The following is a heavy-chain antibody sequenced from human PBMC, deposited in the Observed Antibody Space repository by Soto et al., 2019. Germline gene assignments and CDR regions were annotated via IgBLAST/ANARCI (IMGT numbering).Heavy chain of an antibody. V-gene: IGHV1-8*01. D-gene: IGHD2-2*01. CDR3: ASDMSTT. CDR2: MNPNSGHT. CDR1: GYTFTSHD. J-gene: IGHJ5*02. Sequence: QVQLVQSGAEVKKPGASVKVSCKASGYTFTSHDINWMRQTTGQGLEWMGWMNPNSGHTNSAQKFQGRVTMTRDTSINTAYMELTNLRSEDTAIYYCASDMSTTWGQGTLFTVSS.